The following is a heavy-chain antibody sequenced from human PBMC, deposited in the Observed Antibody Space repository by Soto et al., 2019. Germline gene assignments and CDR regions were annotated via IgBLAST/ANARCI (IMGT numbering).Heavy chain of an antibody. J-gene: IGHJ4*02. CDR2: INSDGSDT. V-gene: IGHV3-74*03. CDR3: ARELGQWPPY. Sequence: GGSLRLSCATSGFTFSSYAMVWVRQAAEKGPVWVSRINSDGSDTTYADSVKGRFTISRDNAKNTLYLQMSSLRAEDTGVYYCARELGQWPPYWGQGTLVTVSS. CDR1: GFTFSSYA. D-gene: IGHD6-19*01.